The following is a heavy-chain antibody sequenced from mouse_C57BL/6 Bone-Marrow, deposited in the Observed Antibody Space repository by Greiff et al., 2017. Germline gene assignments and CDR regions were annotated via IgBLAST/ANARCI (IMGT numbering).Heavy chain of an antibody. J-gene: IGHJ2*01. CDR2: IDPENGDT. Sequence: VQLQQPGAELVRPGASVKLSCTASGFNIKDDYMHWVKQRPEQGLEWIGWIDPENGDTEYASKFQGKATITADTSSHTAYLQLNSLTSEDTAVYYCTSEGVTTVVDFWGQGTTLTVSS. D-gene: IGHD1-1*01. CDR1: GFNIKDDY. CDR3: TSEGVTTVVDF. V-gene: IGHV14-4*01.